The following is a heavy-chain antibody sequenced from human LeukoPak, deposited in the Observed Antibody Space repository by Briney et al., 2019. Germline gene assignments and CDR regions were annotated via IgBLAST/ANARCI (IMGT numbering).Heavy chain of an antibody. V-gene: IGHV4-59*01. D-gene: IGHD3-22*01. J-gene: IGHJ4*02. CDR3: ARVRGYYYDSSGYYDY. CDR2: IYYSGST. CDR1: GGSISSYY. Sequence: PSETLSLTCTVSGGSISSYYWSWIRQPPGKGLEWIGCIYYSGSTNYNPSLKSRVTISVDTSKNQFSLKLSSVTAADTAVYYCARVRGYYYDSSGYYDYWGQGTLVTVSS.